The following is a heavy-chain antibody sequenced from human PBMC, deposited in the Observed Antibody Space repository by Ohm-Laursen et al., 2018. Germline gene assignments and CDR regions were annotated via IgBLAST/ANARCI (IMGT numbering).Heavy chain of an antibody. CDR1: GGSISSYY. CDR2: IYYSGST. V-gene: IGHV4-31*03. Sequence: SQTLSLTCTVSGGSISSYYWTWIRQHPGKGLEWIGYIYYSGSTYYNPSLKSRVTISVDTSKNQFSLKLSSVTAADTAVYYCVRDGRDYDSSVSWGQGTLVTVSS. CDR3: VRDGRDYDSSVS. J-gene: IGHJ5*02. D-gene: IGHD3-22*01.